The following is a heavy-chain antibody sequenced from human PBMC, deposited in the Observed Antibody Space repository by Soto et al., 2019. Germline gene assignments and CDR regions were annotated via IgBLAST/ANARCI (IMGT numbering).Heavy chain of an antibody. Sequence: GGALRLCRAASGFTFSSCALLWVRQAPGKGLEWVSAISGSGGNTYYADSVKGRFTISRDNSKNTLYLQMNSLRAEDTAVYYRTRTQKGILDYSGQGTLVTGSS. CDR3: TRTQKGILDY. J-gene: IGHJ4*02. CDR2: ISGSGGNT. CDR1: GFTFSSCA. V-gene: IGHV3-23*01.